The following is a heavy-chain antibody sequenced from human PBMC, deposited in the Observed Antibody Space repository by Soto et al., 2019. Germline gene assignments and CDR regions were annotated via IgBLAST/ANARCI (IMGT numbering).Heavy chain of an antibody. V-gene: IGHV3-23*01. CDR2: ISGSGGST. CDR1: GFTFSSYA. Sequence: EVQLLESGGGLVQPGGSLRLSCAASGFTFSSYAMSWVRQAPGKGLEWVSAISGSGGSTYYADSVKGRFTISRDNSKNTLYLQRNSLRAEDTAVYYCAKDRGGQQLYGWFDPWGQGTLVTVSS. D-gene: IGHD6-13*01. J-gene: IGHJ5*02. CDR3: AKDRGGQQLYGWFDP.